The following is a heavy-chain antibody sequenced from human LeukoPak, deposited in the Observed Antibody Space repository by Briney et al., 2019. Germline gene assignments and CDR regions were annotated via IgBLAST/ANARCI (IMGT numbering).Heavy chain of an antibody. V-gene: IGHV1-18*01. Sequence: ASVRVSCKASAFTFTNYGFSWVRQAPGQGLEWLGWISANNGKTNYTQKLQGRVTMTTDTSTSTAYMELRSLRSDDTAVYYCAREVYFGSGIVYFYGMDVWGQGTKVTVSS. CDR2: ISANNGKT. J-gene: IGHJ6*02. CDR3: AREVYFGSGIVYFYGMDV. CDR1: AFTFTNYG. D-gene: IGHD3-10*01.